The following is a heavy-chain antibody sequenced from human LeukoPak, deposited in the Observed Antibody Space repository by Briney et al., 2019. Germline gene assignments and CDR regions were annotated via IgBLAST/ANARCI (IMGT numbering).Heavy chain of an antibody. CDR3: ARGREVQLWYPHYYYYYYMDV. CDR1: GGTFSSYA. CDR2: IIPIFGTA. Sequence: SVKVSCKASGGTFSSYAISWVRQAPGQGLEWMGGIIPIFGTANYAQKFQGRVTITADESTSTAYMELSSLRSEDTAVYYCARGREVQLWYPHYYYYYYMDVWGEGTTVTVSS. D-gene: IGHD5-18*01. V-gene: IGHV1-69*13. J-gene: IGHJ6*03.